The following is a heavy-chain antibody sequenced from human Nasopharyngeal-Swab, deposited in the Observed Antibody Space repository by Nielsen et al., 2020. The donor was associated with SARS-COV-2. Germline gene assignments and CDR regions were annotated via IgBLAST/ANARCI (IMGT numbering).Heavy chain of an antibody. CDR1: GFTFSDYY. V-gene: IGHV3-11*01. D-gene: IGHD5-18*01. CDR2: ISSSGSTI. Sequence: GESLKISCAASGFTFSDYYMSWIRQAPGKGLEWVSYISSSGSTIYYADSVKGRFTISRDNAKNSLYLQMNSLRAEDTAVYYCARSHKGYSYGYTSYYGMDVWGQGTTVTVSS. J-gene: IGHJ6*02. CDR3: ARSHKGYSYGYTSYYGMDV.